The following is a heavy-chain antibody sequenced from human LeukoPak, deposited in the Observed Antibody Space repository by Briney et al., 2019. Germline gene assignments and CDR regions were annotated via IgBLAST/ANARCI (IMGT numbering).Heavy chain of an antibody. V-gene: IGHV4-39*01. CDR2: IYYSGST. Sequence: SETLSPTCTVSGGSISSSSYYWGWIRQPPGKGLEWIGSIYYSGSTYYNPSLKSRVTISVDTSKNQFSLKLSSVTAADTAVYYCARVPHYYGSGSYAAFDYWGQGTLVTVSS. CDR1: GGSISSSSYY. CDR3: ARVPHYYGSGSYAAFDY. D-gene: IGHD3-10*01. J-gene: IGHJ4*02.